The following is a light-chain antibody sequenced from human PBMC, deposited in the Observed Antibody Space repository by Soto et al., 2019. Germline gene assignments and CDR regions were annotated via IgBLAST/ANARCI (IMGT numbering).Light chain of an antibody. J-gene: IGKJ1*01. CDR2: AAS. CDR1: QAIRSD. V-gene: IGKV1-6*01. Sequence: AVQMTQSPSSLSASVGDRVTITCRASQAIRSDLGWYQMKPGKVLKLLLYAASNLQSGVPSRFIGRGYGTDFTLTISSLQPEDFATYYCLQDYNYPRTFGQGTKVEI. CDR3: LQDYNYPRT.